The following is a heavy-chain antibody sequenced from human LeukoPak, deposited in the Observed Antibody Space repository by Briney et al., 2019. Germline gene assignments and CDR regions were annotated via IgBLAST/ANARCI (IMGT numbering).Heavy chain of an antibody. J-gene: IGHJ6*02. Sequence: GRSLRLSCAASGFTFSSYGMHWVRQAPGKGLEGVAVIWYEGSNKYYAGSVKGRFTISRDNSKNTLYLQMNSLRAEDTAVYYCARDPANYYDSSGYYTDEYYYYRMDVWGQGTTVTVSS. CDR3: ARDPANYYDSSGYYTDEYYYYRMDV. V-gene: IGHV3-33*01. D-gene: IGHD3-22*01. CDR2: IWYEGSNK. CDR1: GFTFSSYG.